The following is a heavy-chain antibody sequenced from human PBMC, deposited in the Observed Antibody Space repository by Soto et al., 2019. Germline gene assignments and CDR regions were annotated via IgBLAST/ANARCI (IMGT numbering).Heavy chain of an antibody. CDR2: IIPIFGTA. Sequence: QVQLVQSGAEVKKPGSSVKVSCKASGGTFSSYAISWVRQAPGQGLEWMGGIIPIFGTANYAQKFQGRVTITAVESPGATYVELRSLSSGHTAVYYCGVGGLRSYFGSYGTVVCGQGTTVTASS. V-gene: IGHV1-69*01. CDR1: GGTFSSYA. J-gene: IGHJ6*02. D-gene: IGHD3-10*01. CDR3: GVGGLRSYFGSYGTVV.